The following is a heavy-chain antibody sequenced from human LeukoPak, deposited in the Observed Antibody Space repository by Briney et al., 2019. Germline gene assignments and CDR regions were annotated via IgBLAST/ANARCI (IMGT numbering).Heavy chain of an antibody. J-gene: IGHJ6*03. Sequence: NPGGSLRLSCAASGFTFSDYYMSWIRQAPGKGLEWVSYVSSSGSTIYYADSVKGRFTISRDNAKNSLYLQMNSLRAEDTAVYYCARTGPLYGSGSAYYMDVWGKGTTVTISS. D-gene: IGHD3-10*01. V-gene: IGHV3-11*01. CDR3: ARTGPLYGSGSAYYMDV. CDR1: GFTFSDYY. CDR2: VSSSGSTI.